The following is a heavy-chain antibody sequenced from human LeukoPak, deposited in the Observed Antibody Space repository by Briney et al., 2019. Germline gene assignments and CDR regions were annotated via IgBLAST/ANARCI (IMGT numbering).Heavy chain of an antibody. J-gene: IGHJ3*02. CDR3: ARVGSTGRGAFDI. V-gene: IGHV3-23*01. Sequence: GGSLRLSCAASGFTFSSHGMNWVRQAPGKGLEWVSGISPNGVITYYADSVKGRFTISRDNAKNTLYLQMNSLRAEDTAVYYCARVGSTGRGAFDIWGQGTMVTVSS. CDR2: ISPNGVIT. CDR1: GFTFSSHG. D-gene: IGHD1-14*01.